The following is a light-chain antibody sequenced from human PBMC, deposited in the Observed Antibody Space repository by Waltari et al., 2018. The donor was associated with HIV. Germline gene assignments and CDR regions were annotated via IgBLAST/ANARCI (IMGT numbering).Light chain of an antibody. CDR2: EVT. Sequence: QSALTQPPSASGSLGQSVTLSCTGTSSDVGGYDYVSWYYQHPGKAPKHLLYEVTKRPSGGTDRFSGAKSGNTASLTVSDLQAEDEGDYLCSSYADRSSVLFGGGTTLTVL. CDR1: SSDVGGYDY. J-gene: IGLJ3*02. V-gene: IGLV2-8*01. CDR3: SSYADRSSVL.